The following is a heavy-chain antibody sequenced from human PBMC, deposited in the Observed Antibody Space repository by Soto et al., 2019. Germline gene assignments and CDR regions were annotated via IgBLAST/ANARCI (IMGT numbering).Heavy chain of an antibody. D-gene: IGHD5-18*01. V-gene: IGHV3-30-3*01. J-gene: IGHJ4*02. CDR1: GFTFSSYA. Sequence: QVQLVESGGGVVQPGRSLRLSCAASGFTFSSYAMHWVRQAPGKGLEWVAVISYDGSNKYYADSVKGRFTISRDNSKKRLYLQMNSLIAEDTAVYYCARDLRHSYGYLEVDDYWGQRTLVTVSS. CDR3: ARDLRHSYGYLEVDDY. CDR2: ISYDGSNK.